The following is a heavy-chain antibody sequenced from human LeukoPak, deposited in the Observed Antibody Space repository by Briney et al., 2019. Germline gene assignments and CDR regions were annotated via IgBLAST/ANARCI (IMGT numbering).Heavy chain of an antibody. CDR3: AKGTVGAKY. CDR2: ISSGATTT. D-gene: IGHD1-26*01. CDR1: GFTLTSDS. J-gene: IGHJ4*02. Sequence: GGSLRLSCAASGFTLTSDSMNWVRQAPGKGLEWISYISSGATTTYYADSVKGRFTISRDSAGNSLYLQINSLRVDDTAVYYCAKGTVGAKYWGQGTLVIVSS. V-gene: IGHV3-48*04.